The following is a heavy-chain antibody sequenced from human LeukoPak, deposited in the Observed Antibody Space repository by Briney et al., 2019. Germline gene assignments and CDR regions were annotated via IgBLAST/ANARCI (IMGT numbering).Heavy chain of an antibody. CDR1: GFSLSTSGVG. V-gene: IGHV2-5*01. D-gene: IGHD3-22*01. CDR3: AHRRAYYDSSGYYGEGGAFDI. CDR2: IYWNDDK. Sequence: SGPTLVKPTQTLTLTCTFSGFSLSTSGVGVGWIRQPPGKALEWPALIYWNDDKRYSPSLKSRLTITKDTSKNQVVLTMTNMDPVDTATYYCAHRRAYYDSSGYYGEGGAFDIWGQGTMVTVSS. J-gene: IGHJ3*02.